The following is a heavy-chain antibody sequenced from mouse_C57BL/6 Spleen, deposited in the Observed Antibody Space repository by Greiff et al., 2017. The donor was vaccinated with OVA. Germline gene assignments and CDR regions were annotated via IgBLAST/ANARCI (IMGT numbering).Heavy chain of an antibody. V-gene: IGHV1-55*01. Sequence: QVQLQQSGAELVKPGASVKMSCKASGYTFTSYWITWVKQRPGQGLEWIGDIYPGSGSTNYNEKFKSKATLTVDTSSSTAYMQLSSLTSEDSAVYYCATTYYGSSLYAMDYWGQGTSVTVSS. D-gene: IGHD1-1*01. CDR2: IYPGSGST. CDR1: GYTFTSYW. J-gene: IGHJ4*01. CDR3: ATTYYGSSLYAMDY.